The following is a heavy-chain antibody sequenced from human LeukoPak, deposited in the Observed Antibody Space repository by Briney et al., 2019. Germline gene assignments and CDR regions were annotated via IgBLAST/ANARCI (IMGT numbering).Heavy chain of an antibody. V-gene: IGHV4-4*07. CDR3: ARISPAAAGQEDAFDI. CDR2: IYTRGST. J-gene: IGHJ3*02. D-gene: IGHD6-13*01. CDR1: GGSISSYY. Sequence: SETLSLTCTVSGGSISSYYWSWIRQPAGKGLEWIGRIYTRGSTNYNPSLKSRVTMSVDTSKNQFSLKLSSVTAADTAVYYCARISPAAAGQEDAFDIWGQGTMVTVSS.